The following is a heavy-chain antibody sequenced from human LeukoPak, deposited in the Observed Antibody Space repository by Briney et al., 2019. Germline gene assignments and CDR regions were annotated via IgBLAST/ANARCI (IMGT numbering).Heavy chain of an antibody. D-gene: IGHD1-26*01. J-gene: IGHJ3*02. CDR1: GFTFSSYW. V-gene: IGHV3-74*01. Sequence: PGGSLRLSGAASGFTFSSYWMPWVRKAPGKGLGWFPRINSDGSSTSYADSVKGRFTISRDNAKNTLYLQMNSLRAEDTAVYYCARDFIVGAPMGAFDIWGQGTMVTVSS. CDR2: INSDGSST. CDR3: ARDFIVGAPMGAFDI.